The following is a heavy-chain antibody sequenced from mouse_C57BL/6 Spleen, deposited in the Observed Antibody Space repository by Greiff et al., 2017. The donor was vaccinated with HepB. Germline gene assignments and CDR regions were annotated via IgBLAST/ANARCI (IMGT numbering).Heavy chain of an antibody. Sequence: QVHVKQSGAELVRPGTSVKVSCKASGYAFTNYLIEWVKQRPGQGLEWIGVINPGSGGTNYNEKFKGKATLTADKSSSTAYMQLSSLTSEDSAVYFCARGGDYDGWYFDVWGTGTTVTVSS. D-gene: IGHD2-4*01. CDR3: ARGGDYDGWYFDV. V-gene: IGHV1-54*01. J-gene: IGHJ1*03. CDR1: GYAFTNYL. CDR2: INPGSGGT.